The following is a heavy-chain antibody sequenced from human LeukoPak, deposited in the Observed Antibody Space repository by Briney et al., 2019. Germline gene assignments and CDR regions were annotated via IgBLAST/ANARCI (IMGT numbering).Heavy chain of an antibody. Sequence: PSETLSLTCTVSGGSFSSGGYYWSWIRQHPGKGLEWIGYIYYIGSTYYNPSLKSRVTISVDTSKNQFPLKLSSVTAADTAVYYCARTSHSSGYYDYWGQGTLVTVSS. CDR2: IYYIGST. V-gene: IGHV4-31*03. D-gene: IGHD3-22*01. CDR1: GGSFSSGGYY. J-gene: IGHJ4*02. CDR3: ARTSHSSGYYDY.